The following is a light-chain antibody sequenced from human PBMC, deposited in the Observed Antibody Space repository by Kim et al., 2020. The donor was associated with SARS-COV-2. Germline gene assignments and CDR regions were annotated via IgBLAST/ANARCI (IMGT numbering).Light chain of an antibody. Sequence: SPGESATLSCRASQSVGRNLAWYQQKPGQAPRLVISGASTRATGVPTRFGGSGYGTEFTLTISSLQSEDFAVYYCQQYNNWPPLTFGPGTKVDIK. CDR1: QSVGRN. J-gene: IGKJ3*01. CDR3: QQYNNWPPLT. V-gene: IGKV3-15*01. CDR2: GAS.